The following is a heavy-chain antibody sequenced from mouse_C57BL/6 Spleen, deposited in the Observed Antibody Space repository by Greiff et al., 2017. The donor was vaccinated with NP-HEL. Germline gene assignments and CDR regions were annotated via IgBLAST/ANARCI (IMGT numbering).Heavy chain of an antibody. CDR1: GYTFTSYW. CDR2: IDPSDSET. J-gene: IGHJ4*01. V-gene: IGHV1-52*01. D-gene: IGHD2-1*01. CDR3: ARDYYGNYDAMDY. Sequence: QVQLQQPGAELVRPGSSVKLSCKASGYTFTSYWMHWVKQRPIQGLEWIGNIDPSDSETHYNQKFKDKATLTVDKSSSTAYMQLSSLTSEDSAVYYCARDYYGNYDAMDYWGQGTSVTVSS.